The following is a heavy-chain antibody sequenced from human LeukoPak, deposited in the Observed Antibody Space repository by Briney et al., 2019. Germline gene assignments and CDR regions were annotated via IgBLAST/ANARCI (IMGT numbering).Heavy chain of an antibody. CDR2: SHPNSGGT. J-gene: IGHJ4*02. D-gene: IGHD3-22*01. V-gene: IGHV1-2*02. Sequence: GASVKVSCKASGYTXTGYYMHGVRQAPGQGLEWMGWSHPNSGGTNYAQKFQGRVTMTRDTSISTAYMELSRLRSDDTAVYYCASVYYYDSSGFDYWGQGTLVTVSS. CDR1: GYTXTGYY. CDR3: ASVYYYDSSGFDY.